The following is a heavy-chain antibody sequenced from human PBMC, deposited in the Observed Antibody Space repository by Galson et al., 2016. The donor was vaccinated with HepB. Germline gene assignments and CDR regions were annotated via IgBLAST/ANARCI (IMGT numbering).Heavy chain of an antibody. V-gene: IGHV3-23*01. CDR1: GFTFSNYA. CDR2: ISGSGGST. J-gene: IGHJ1*01. D-gene: IGHD6-13*01. CDR3: AKEEQLVRYFQH. Sequence: SLRLSCAASGFTFSNYAMGWVRQAPGKGLEWVSAISGSGGSTYYADSVKGRFTISRDNSKNTLYLQMNSLRAEDTAIYYCAKEEQLVRYFQHWGQGTLATVSS.